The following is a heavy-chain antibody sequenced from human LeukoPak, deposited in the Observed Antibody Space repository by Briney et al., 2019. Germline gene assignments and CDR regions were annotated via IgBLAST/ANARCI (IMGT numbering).Heavy chain of an antibody. Sequence: RTGGSLRLSCAASGFILDEYGMRWVRQAPGKGLEWVSGINCNGANTGYGDSVKGRFTISRDNAKNSLHLQMSSLRAEDTALYHCAMVQYDTSGYDNAFDIWGQGTMVTVSS. CDR2: INCNGANT. J-gene: IGHJ3*02. V-gene: IGHV3-20*01. CDR3: AMVQYDTSGYDNAFDI. D-gene: IGHD3-22*01. CDR1: GFILDEYG.